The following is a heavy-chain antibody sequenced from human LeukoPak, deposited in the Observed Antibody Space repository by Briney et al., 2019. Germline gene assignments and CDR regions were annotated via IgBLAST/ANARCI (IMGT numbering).Heavy chain of an antibody. CDR2: IIPIFGTA. Sequence: GASVKVSCKASGGTFSSYAISWVRQAPGQGLEWRGGIIPIFGTANYAQKFQGRVTITTDESTSTAYMELSSLRSEDTAVYYCARVAAAGIDYWGQGALVTVSS. J-gene: IGHJ4*02. CDR1: GGTFSSYA. D-gene: IGHD6-13*01. CDR3: ARVAAAGIDY. V-gene: IGHV1-69*05.